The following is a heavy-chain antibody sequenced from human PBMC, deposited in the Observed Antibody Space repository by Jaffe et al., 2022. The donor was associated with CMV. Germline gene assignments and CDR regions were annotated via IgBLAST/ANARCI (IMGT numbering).Heavy chain of an antibody. CDR1: GYSFTNYW. CDR3: AKQGPIHLAS. CDR2: INPADSST. Sequence: EVQLVQSGAEVKKPGESLKISCKGSGYSFTNYWIGWVRQLPGKGLEWMAIINPADSSTRYSPSFQGQVTISADKSISTIYLQWDTLKASDTAMYYCAKQGPIHLASWGQGTLVTVSS. V-gene: IGHV5-51*01. J-gene: IGHJ4*02.